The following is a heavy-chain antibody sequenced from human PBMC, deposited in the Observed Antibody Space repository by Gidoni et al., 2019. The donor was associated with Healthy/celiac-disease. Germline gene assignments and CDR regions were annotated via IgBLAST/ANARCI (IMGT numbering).Heavy chain of an antibody. CDR2: ISSSGSTI. D-gene: IGHD3-10*01. Sequence: EVQLVESGGGLVQPGGSRRFSSAASGSTFSSSERNGVRRAPGKGLEWVSYISSSGSTIFYADSVKGRFTISRDNAKNSLYLQMNSLRAEDTAVYYCARDLAYYGSGRPQSDYLGQGTLVTVSS. CDR1: GSTFSSSE. V-gene: IGHV3-48*03. CDR3: ARDLAYYGSGRPQSDY. J-gene: IGHJ4*02.